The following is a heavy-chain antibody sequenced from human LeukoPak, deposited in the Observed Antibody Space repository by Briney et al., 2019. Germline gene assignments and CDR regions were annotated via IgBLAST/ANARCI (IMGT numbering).Heavy chain of an antibody. D-gene: IGHD3-22*01. CDR2: IYAGGTT. J-gene: IGHJ4*02. CDR3: ARERDSSGYILAY. Sequence: GGSLRLSCAASGFSVSSKYMTWVRQAPGKGLGWVSVIYAGGTTYYADSVKGRFTVSRDNSKNTIYLQMNGLRAEDTAVYFCARERDSSGYILAYWGQGTLVTVSS. V-gene: IGHV3-53*01. CDR1: GFSVSSKY.